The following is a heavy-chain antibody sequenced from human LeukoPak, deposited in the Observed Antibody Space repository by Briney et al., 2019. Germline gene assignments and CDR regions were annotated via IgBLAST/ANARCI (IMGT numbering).Heavy chain of an antibody. V-gene: IGHV4-59*01. J-gene: IGHJ4*02. D-gene: IGHD3-22*01. CDR1: GGSISSYY. CDR3: ARTTYYYDRSGYSYYFHY. Sequence: PSETLSLTCTVSGGSISSYYWSWIRQPPGKGLEWVGYIYYSGSSNYNPSLKSRVTISVDTSKNQFSLKLSSVTAADTAVYYCARTTYYYDRSGYSYYFHYWGQGTLVTVSS. CDR2: IYYSGSS.